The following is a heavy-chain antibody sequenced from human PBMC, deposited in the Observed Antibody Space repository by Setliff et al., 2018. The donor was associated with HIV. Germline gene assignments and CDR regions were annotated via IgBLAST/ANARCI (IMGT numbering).Heavy chain of an antibody. CDR1: GYTFTGHY. D-gene: IGHD3-3*01. CDR2: INPSGGST. Sequence: ASVKVSCKASGYTFTGHYLHWVRQAPGQGLEWMGRINPSGGSTSYAQRFQGRVTMTRDTSTSTVFMDLSSLSFEDTAVYFCARDNLYSNTWNGSPVYGLDVWGQGTTVTVSS. V-gene: IGHV1-46*01. J-gene: IGHJ6*02. CDR3: ARDNLYSNTWNGSPVYGLDV.